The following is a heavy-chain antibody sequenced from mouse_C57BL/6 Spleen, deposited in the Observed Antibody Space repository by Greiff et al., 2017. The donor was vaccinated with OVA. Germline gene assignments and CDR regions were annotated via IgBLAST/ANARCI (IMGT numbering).Heavy chain of an antibody. V-gene: IGHV1-54*01. J-gene: IGHJ4*01. Sequence: VKLQESGAELVRPGTSVKVSCKASGYAFTNYLIEWVKQRPGQGLEWIGVINPGSGGTNYNEKFKGKATLTADKSSSTAYMQLSSLTSEDSAVYFCARRYDYDEDYAMDYWGQGTSVTVSS. D-gene: IGHD2-4*01. CDR1: GYAFTNYL. CDR3: ARRYDYDEDYAMDY. CDR2: INPGSGGT.